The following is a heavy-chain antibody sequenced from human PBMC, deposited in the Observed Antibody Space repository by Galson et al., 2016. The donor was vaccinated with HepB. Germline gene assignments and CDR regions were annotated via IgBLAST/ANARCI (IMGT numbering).Heavy chain of an antibody. Sequence: SLRLSCAGSRFAFRNYAIHWVRQTPAKGLEWVASISWSGSSEDYADSVKGRFTVSRDNSMNTVYLHMNSLRADDTAVYHCIREVIKAYVKYGLDVWGRGTTVTVSS. CDR1: RFAFRNYA. CDR3: IREVIKAYVKYGLDV. D-gene: IGHD2-21*01. CDR2: ISWSGSSE. V-gene: IGHV3-30*01. J-gene: IGHJ6*02.